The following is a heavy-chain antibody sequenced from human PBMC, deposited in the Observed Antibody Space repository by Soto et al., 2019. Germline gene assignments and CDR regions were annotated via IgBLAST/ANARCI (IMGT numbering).Heavy chain of an antibody. V-gene: IGHV3-48*02. J-gene: IGHJ4*02. CDR3: ARVGAVEY. D-gene: IGHD3-16*01. Sequence: EVQLVESGGGLVQPGGSLRLSCVVSGFTFSTYGMTWVRQAPGKGLEWVSYISSGASSIFYADSMKGRFTISRDDAKNSLYLQMNSLRDEDTAVYYCARVGAVEYWGQGTLVTVSS. CDR2: ISSGASSI. CDR1: GFTFSTYG.